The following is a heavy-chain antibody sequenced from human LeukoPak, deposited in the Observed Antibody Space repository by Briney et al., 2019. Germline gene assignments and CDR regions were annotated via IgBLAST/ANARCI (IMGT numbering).Heavy chain of an antibody. CDR3: ARDLGWLDP. Sequence: GGSLRLSCAASGFTFSSYWMNWVRQAPGKGLEWVANINQHGSEKYSVDSVKGRFTISRDNAKNSLFLQMNSLRAEDTAVYYCARDLGWLDPWGQGTLVTVSS. J-gene: IGHJ5*02. CDR2: INQHGSEK. D-gene: IGHD3-10*01. V-gene: IGHV3-7*01. CDR1: GFTFSSYW.